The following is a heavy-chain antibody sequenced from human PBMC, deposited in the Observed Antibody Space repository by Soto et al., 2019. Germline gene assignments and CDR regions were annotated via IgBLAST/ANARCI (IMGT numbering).Heavy chain of an antibody. J-gene: IGHJ6*02. CDR2: INHSGST. CDR3: ARILLRSGRSTSSKKTDV. V-gene: IGHV4-34*01. Sequence: SETLSLTCAFYGGSFSGYYWSWIRQPPGKGLEWIGEINHSGSTNYNPSLKSRVTISVDTSKNQFSLKLSSVTAADTAVYYCARILLRSGRSTSSKKTDVWGQGTTVTVSS. D-gene: IGHD2-2*01. CDR1: GGSFSGYY.